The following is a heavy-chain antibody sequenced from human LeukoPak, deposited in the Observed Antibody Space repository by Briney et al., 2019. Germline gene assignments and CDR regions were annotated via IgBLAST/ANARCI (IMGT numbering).Heavy chain of an antibody. D-gene: IGHD6-6*01. V-gene: IGHV3-7*03. CDR3: ARSSDSSSSCV. CDR1: GFTFSGFW. J-gene: IGHJ3*01. CDR2: INSDGSEG. Sequence: GGSLRLSCAVSGFTFSGFWMSWSRQAPGKGLEWVASINSDGSEGYYADVVKGRFTISRDNAKNSLYLQINSLRAEDTAVYYCARSSDSSSSCVWGQGTMVTVSS.